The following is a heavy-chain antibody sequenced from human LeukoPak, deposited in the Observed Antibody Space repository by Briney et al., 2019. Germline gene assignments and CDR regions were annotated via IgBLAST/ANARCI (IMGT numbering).Heavy chain of an antibody. CDR1: GFTFSSYA. V-gene: IGHV3-23*01. J-gene: IGHJ1*01. Sequence: GGSLRLSCAASGFTFSSYAMSWVRRAPGKGLEWVSAIGGSGGSTYYADSVKGRFTISRDNSRNTLYLQMNSLRPEDTAIYYCAKDQYTYGYDFLQHWGQGALVTVSS. CDR2: IGGSGGST. D-gene: IGHD5-18*01. CDR3: AKDQYTYGYDFLQH.